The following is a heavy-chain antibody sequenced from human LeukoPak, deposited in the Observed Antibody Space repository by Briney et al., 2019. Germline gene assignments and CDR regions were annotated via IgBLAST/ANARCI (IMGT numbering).Heavy chain of an antibody. Sequence: PGGSLRLSCAASGFTFSSYVMHWVRQAPGKGLVWVSRISSDGSIINYADSVKGRFTISRDNAKNTLYLQMNSLRVEDTAVYYCARPAVAGLRAGGYDYWGQGTLVTVSS. D-gene: IGHD6-19*01. CDR2: ISSDGSII. V-gene: IGHV3-74*01. CDR3: ARPAVAGLRAGGYDY. CDR1: GFTFSSYV. J-gene: IGHJ4*02.